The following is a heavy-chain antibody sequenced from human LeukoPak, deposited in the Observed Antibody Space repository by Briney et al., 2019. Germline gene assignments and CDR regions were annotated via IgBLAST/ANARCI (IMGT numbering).Heavy chain of an antibody. Sequence: PGGSLRLSCAASGFTFSSYGMHWVRQAPGKGLEWVAVIWYDGSNKYYADSVKGRFTISRDNSKNTRCLQMNSLRAEDTAKYYCARDLGTYYDSSGPDYWGQGTLVTVSS. D-gene: IGHD3-22*01. CDR2: IWYDGSNK. V-gene: IGHV3-33*01. J-gene: IGHJ4*02. CDR3: ARDLGTYYDSSGPDY. CDR1: GFTFSSYG.